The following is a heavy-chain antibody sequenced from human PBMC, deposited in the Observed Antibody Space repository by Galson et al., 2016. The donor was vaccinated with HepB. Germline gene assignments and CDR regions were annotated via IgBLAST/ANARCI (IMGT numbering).Heavy chain of an antibody. D-gene: IGHD1-26*01. J-gene: IGHJ6*02. Sequence: SLRLSCAASGFRFTYYGLHWVRQAPGKGLEWVAVISYDGNKEYYADSVKGRFTIFRDNPKTTVYLEMNSLRVEDTAVYYCAKDSILGATAGFYGNDVWGQGTTVTVSS. CDR1: GFRFTYYG. V-gene: IGHV3-30*18. CDR3: AKDSILGATAGFYGNDV. CDR2: ISYDGNKE.